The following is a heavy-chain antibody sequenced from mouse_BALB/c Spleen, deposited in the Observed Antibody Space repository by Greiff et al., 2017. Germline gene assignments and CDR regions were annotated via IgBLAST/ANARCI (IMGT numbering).Heavy chain of an antibody. Sequence: ESGPGLVKPSQSLSLTCSVTGYSITSGYYWNWIRQFPGNKLEWMGYISYDGSNNYNPSLKNRISITRDTSKNQFFLKLNSVTTEDTATYYCARAIYDGYYGAMDYWGQGTSVTVSS. D-gene: IGHD2-3*01. CDR1: GYSITSGYY. V-gene: IGHV3-6*02. CDR2: ISYDGSN. CDR3: ARAIYDGYYGAMDY. J-gene: IGHJ4*01.